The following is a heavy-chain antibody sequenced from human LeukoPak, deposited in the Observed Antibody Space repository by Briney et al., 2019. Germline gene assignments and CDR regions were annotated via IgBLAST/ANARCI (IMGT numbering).Heavy chain of an antibody. Sequence: GGSLRLSCAASGFTFSNACMSWVRQAPGKGLEWVSSIGGSATDTFYADSVKGRFPISRDNSKSVLYLQLSSLRAEDTAVYYCARGTQYYFDYWGQGTLVTVSS. V-gene: IGHV3-23*01. CDR1: GFTFSNAC. CDR3: ARGTQYYFDY. D-gene: IGHD1-14*01. CDR2: IGGSATDT. J-gene: IGHJ4*02.